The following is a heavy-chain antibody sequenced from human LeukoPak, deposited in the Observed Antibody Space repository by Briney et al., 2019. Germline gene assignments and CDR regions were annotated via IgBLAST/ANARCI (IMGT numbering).Heavy chain of an antibody. CDR2: IYHSGST. J-gene: IGHJ6*04. D-gene: IGHD2-2*01. CDR3: ARGYCSSTSCYYYGMDV. V-gene: IGHV4-4*02. CDR1: GGSISSSNW. Sequence: SETLSLTCAVSGGSISSSNWWSWVRQPPGKGLEWIGEIYHSGSTNYNPSLKSRVTISVDKSKNQFSLELSSVTAADTAVYYCARGYCSSTSCYYYGMDVWGKGTTVTVSS.